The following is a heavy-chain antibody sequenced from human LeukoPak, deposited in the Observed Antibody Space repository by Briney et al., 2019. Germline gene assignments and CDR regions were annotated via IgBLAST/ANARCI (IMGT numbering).Heavy chain of an antibody. CDR2: IYHSGST. CDR1: GYSISSGYY. Sequence: SETLSLTCTVSGYSISSGYYWGWLRQPPGKGLEWIGSIYHSGSTYYNPSLKSRVTISVDTSKNQFSLKLSSVTAADTAVYYCARERDGGIDYWGQGTLVTVSS. V-gene: IGHV4-38-2*02. CDR3: ARERDGGIDY. J-gene: IGHJ4*02. D-gene: IGHD5-24*01.